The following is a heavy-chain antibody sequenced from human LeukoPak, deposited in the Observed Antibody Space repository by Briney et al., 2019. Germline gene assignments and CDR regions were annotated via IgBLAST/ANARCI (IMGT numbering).Heavy chain of an antibody. Sequence: GGSLRLSCAASGFTFSTYGIHWVRQAPGKGLEWVAVISYDGSTIYYADSVKGRFTISRDNSMNTLYLQMNSLRVEDTAMYYCAKDLVGARAGDDAFDIWGQGTMVTVSS. CDR1: GFTFSTYG. CDR3: AKDLVGARAGDDAFDI. D-gene: IGHD1-26*01. J-gene: IGHJ3*02. V-gene: IGHV3-30*18. CDR2: ISYDGSTI.